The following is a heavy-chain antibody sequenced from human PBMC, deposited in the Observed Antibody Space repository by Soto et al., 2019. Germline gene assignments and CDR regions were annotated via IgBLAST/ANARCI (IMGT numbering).Heavy chain of an antibody. CDR3: TKEERLRFGYVIYGYLKH. D-gene: IGHD3-10*01. CDR1: GFTFDDYA. CDR2: ITSSGGAT. Sequence: PVGSLRLSCAASGFTFDDYALTWVRQAPGKGLEWVSTITSSGGATYQADSVKDRFTISRDNSKNTLYLQMSSLRAEDTAVYYCTKEERLRFGYVIYGYLKHWGRGTMVTVYS. V-gene: IGHV3-23*01. J-gene: IGHJ1*01.